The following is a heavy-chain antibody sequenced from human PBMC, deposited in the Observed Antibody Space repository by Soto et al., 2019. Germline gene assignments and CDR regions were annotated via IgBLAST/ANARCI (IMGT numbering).Heavy chain of an antibody. CDR2: IYWDGDE. D-gene: IGHD2-2*01. J-gene: IGHJ4*02. Sequence: QITLKESGPTLVKPTQTLTLTCTFSGFSLSTSAEGVGWIRQPPGKALAWLALIYWDGDERYSPSLKRRLTITKDTSKNQVVLTMTNMDPADTATYPCVNGSCTSADCYPNPYLDYWGQGILVTVSS. CDR1: GFSLSTSAEG. CDR3: VNGSCTSADCYPNPYLDY. V-gene: IGHV2-5*02.